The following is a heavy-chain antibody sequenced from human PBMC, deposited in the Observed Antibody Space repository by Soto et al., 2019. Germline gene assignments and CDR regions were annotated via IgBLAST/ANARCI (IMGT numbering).Heavy chain of an antibody. CDR3: ARAVVVVSNWFDP. Sequence: QVPLQESGPGLVKPSPNLSLTCTVSGGSISSGGYYWSWIRQHPGKGLEWIGYIYYSGSTYYNPSLKSRVTISVDTSKNQFSLKLSSVTAADTAVYYCARAVVVVSNWFDPWGQGTLVTVSS. J-gene: IGHJ5*02. CDR2: IYYSGST. CDR1: GGSISSGGYY. V-gene: IGHV4-31*03. D-gene: IGHD2-15*01.